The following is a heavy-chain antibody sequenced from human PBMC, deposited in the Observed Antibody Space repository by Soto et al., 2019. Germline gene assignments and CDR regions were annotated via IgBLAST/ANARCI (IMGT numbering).Heavy chain of an antibody. Sequence: PQTLRVTCTVSGGSVHKGSYYGSWLRQPPGKGLEWIGYIYYTGTTNYNPSLKSHVTISVDTSKNQFSLKVKSVSAADTAVYFCARKSRGYIYGYYFDSWGQGTLLTVS. CDR1: GGSVHKGSYY. J-gene: IGHJ4*02. D-gene: IGHD5-18*01. CDR2: IYYTGTT. CDR3: ARKSRGYIYGYYFDS. V-gene: IGHV4-61*01.